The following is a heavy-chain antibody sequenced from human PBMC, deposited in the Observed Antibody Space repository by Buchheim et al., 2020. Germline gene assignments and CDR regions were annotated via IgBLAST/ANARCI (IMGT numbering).Heavy chain of an antibody. Sequence: EVQLLESGGGLVQPGGSLRLSCAASGFTFSSYSMSWVRQAPGKGLEWVSAISGSSDKTCYADSVKGRFTISRDNSKSTLYLQMNSLRAEDTAVYYCAKYYYESGGYSWGQGTL. D-gene: IGHD3-22*01. V-gene: IGHV3-23*01. CDR1: GFTFSSYS. CDR2: ISGSSDKT. CDR3: AKYYYESGGYS. J-gene: IGHJ4*02.